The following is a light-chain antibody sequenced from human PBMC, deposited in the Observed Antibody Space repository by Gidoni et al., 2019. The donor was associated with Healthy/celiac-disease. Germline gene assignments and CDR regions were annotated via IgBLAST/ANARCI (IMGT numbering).Light chain of an antibody. V-gene: IGLV3-1*01. Sequence: SSELTQPLSVSVSPGQTASITCSGEELGDKYASWYQQKPGQSPVLVIYQDNKRPSGIPERFSGSNSGNTATLTISGTQAMDEADYYCQAWDSSTAFYVFGTGTKVTVL. CDR3: QAWDSSTAFYV. CDR2: QDN. J-gene: IGLJ1*01. CDR1: ELGDKY.